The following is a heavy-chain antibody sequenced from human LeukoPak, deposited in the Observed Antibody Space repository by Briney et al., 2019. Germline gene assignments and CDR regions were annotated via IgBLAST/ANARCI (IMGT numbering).Heavy chain of an antibody. V-gene: IGHV3-23*01. CDR2: ISNRVGST. CDR1: GLIFSNYA. CDR3: AKALLYCGVDCSVNVGDY. D-gene: IGHD2-21*02. J-gene: IGHJ4*02. Sequence: GGSLRLSCAASGLIFSNYAMSWVRQAPGKGLEWVSTISNRVGSTYYADSVKGRFTISRDNSKNTLYLLMNSLRAEDTAVYYCAKALLYCGVDCSVNVGDYWGQGTLVTVSS.